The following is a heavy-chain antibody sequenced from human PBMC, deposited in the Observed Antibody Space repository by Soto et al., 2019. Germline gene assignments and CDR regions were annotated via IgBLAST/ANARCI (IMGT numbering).Heavy chain of an antibody. CDR3: ARVPSSTGRAHFDY. V-gene: IGHV3-30-3*01. CDR1: GFTFSSYA. D-gene: IGHD2-8*02. CDR2: ISYDGSNK. J-gene: IGHJ4*02. Sequence: QVQLVESGGGVVQPGRSLRLCCAASGFTFSSYAMHWVRQAPGNGLEWVAVISYDGSNKYYADSVKGRFTISRDNSKNTLYLQMNSLRAEDTAVYYCARVPSSTGRAHFDYWGQGTLVTVSS.